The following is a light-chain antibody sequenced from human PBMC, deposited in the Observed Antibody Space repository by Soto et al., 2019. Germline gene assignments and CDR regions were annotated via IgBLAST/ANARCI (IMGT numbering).Light chain of an antibody. V-gene: IGKV3-20*01. CDR1: QTVSTNF. J-gene: IGKJ1*01. Sequence: EIVLTQSPGTPSLSPGERATLSCRASQTVSTNFLAWYQQKPGQAPSLLIYGASSRATGIPDRFSGSGSGTDFTLTISRLEPEDFAVYYCQQYGSSPVTFGQGTKVEIK. CDR3: QQYGSSPVT. CDR2: GAS.